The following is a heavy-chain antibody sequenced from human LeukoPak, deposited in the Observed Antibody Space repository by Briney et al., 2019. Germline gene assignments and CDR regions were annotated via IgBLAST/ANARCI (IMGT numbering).Heavy chain of an antibody. V-gene: IGHV4-61*02. CDR3: ARAIIQDIVVVPAALVYYMDV. CDR1: GGSISSGSYY. D-gene: IGHD2-2*01. J-gene: IGHJ6*03. Sequence: PSETLSLTCTVSGGSISSGSYYWSWIRQPAGKGLEWIGRIYTSGSTNYNPSLKSRVTISVDTSKNQFSLKLSSVTAADTAVYYCARAIIQDIVVVPAALVYYMDVWGKGTTLTVSS. CDR2: IYTSGST.